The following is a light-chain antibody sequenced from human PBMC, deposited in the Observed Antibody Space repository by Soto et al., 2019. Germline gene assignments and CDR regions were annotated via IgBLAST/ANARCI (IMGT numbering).Light chain of an antibody. CDR1: QSVSSD. CDR2: GAS. CDR3: QQYNNWPRT. J-gene: IGKJ1*01. V-gene: IGKV3-15*01. Sequence: IMMSQSPATLSVSPGERATLSCRASQSVSSDLAWYHQKPGQAPRLLIYGASTRAPGIPARFSGSGSGTEFTLTINSLQSEDFAVYYCQQYNNWPRTFGQGTNVAI.